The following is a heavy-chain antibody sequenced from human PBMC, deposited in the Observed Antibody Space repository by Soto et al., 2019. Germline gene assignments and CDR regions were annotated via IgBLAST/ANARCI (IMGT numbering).Heavy chain of an antibody. V-gene: IGHV4-39*01. D-gene: IGHD6-19*01. CDR3: ATQALYSSGWYGVRFDP. J-gene: IGHJ5*02. CDR2: IYYSGST. CDR1: GGSISSSSYY. Sequence: SETLSLTCTVSGGSISSSSYYWGWIRQPPGKGLEWIGSIYYSGSTYYNPSLKSRVTISVDTSKNQFSLKLSSVTAADTAVYYCATQALYSSGWYGVRFDPWGQGTLVTVSS.